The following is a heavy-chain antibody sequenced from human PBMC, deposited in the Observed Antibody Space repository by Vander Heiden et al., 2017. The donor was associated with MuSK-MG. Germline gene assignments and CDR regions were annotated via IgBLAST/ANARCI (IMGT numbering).Heavy chain of an antibody. D-gene: IGHD2-15*01. CDR3: ARIWIEYCSGGSCYYNWFDP. V-gene: IGHV1-2*02. J-gene: IGHJ5*02. CDR2: INPNSGGT. Sequence: QVQLVQSGAEVKKPGASEKVSCKASGYTFTGYYMHWVRQAPGQGVEWMGWINPNSGGTNYAQKFQGRVTMTRDTSISTAYMELSRLRSDDTAVYYCARIWIEYCSGGSCYYNWFDPWGQGTLVTVSS. CDR1: GYTFTGYY.